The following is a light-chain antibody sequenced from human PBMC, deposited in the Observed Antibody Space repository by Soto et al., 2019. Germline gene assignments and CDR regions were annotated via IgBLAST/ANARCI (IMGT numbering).Light chain of an antibody. CDR3: SSYTRGSTLV. V-gene: IGLV2-14*01. J-gene: IGLJ3*02. CDR2: EVS. Sequence: QPASVSGSPGQSITISCTGTSSDVGGYNYVSWYQQHPDKAPKLMIYEVSNRPSGVSNRFSGSKSGNTASLTISGLQSEDEGNYYCSSYTRGSTLVFGGGTQLTVL. CDR1: SSDVGGYNY.